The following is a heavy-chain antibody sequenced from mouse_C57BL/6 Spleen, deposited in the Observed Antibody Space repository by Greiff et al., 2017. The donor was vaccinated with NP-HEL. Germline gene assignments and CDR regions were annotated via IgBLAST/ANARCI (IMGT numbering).Heavy chain of an antibody. J-gene: IGHJ4*01. Sequence: EVNVVESEGGLVQPGSSMKLSCTASGFTFSDYYMAWVRQVPEKGLEWVANINYDGSSTYYLDSLKSRFIISRDNAKNILYLQMSSLKSEDTATYYCAREDPYYAMDYWGQGTSVTVSS. CDR1: GFTFSDYY. CDR3: AREDPYYAMDY. CDR2: INYDGSST. V-gene: IGHV5-16*01.